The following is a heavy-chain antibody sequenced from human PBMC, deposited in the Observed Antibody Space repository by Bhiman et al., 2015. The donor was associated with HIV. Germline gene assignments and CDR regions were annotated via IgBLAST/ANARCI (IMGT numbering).Heavy chain of an antibody. V-gene: IGHV3-7*01. CDR1: GFTFSSYW. CDR2: IKQDGSEK. CDR3: ARQFRSVGAPDAFDI. Sequence: EVHLVESGGGLVQPGGSLRLSCAASGFTFSSYWMSWVRQAPGKGLEWVANIKQDGSEKYYVDSVKGRFTLSRDNAKNSLYLQMNSLRAEDTAVFYCARQFRSVGAPDAFDIWGQGTMVTVSS. J-gene: IGHJ3*02. D-gene: IGHD1-26*01.